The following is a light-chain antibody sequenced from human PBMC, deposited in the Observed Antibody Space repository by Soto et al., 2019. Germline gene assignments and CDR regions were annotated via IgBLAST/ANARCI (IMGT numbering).Light chain of an antibody. V-gene: IGKV4-1*01. J-gene: IGKJ5*01. CDR3: QQYYNTPIT. Sequence: DIVMTQSPDSLAVSLGERATINRKPSQSVLYSSNNKNYLAWYQQKPGQPPKLLIYWASTRASGVPDRFRGRGAGADFNSTLNGLQGEEVAVYYCQQYYNTPITFGQGTRLEIK. CDR1: QSVLYSSNNKNY. CDR2: WAS.